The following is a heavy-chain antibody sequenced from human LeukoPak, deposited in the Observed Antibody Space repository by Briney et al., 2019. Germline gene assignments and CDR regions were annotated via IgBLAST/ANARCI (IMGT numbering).Heavy chain of an antibody. CDR1: GGTSSSYA. Sequence: SVKVSCTAPGGTSSSYAISWVRQAPGQGLEWMGGIIPIFGTANYAQKFQGRVTITADESTSTAYMELSSLRSEDTAVYYCARAAYSSSWYDYWGQGTLVTVSS. D-gene: IGHD6-13*01. V-gene: IGHV1-69*13. CDR3: ARAAYSSSWYDY. J-gene: IGHJ4*02. CDR2: IIPIFGTA.